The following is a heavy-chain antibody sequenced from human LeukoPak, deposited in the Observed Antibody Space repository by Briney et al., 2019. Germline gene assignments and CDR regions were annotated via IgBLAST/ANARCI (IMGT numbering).Heavy chain of an antibody. CDR3: VRHEQLLGASFDP. CDR2: INHSGST. Sequence: PSETLSLTCAVYGGSFSGYYWSWIRQPPGKGLEWIGEINHSGSTNYNPSLKSRVTISVDTSKNQFSLKLSSVTAADTAVYYCVRHEQLLGASFDPWGPGTLVTVSS. CDR1: GGSFSGYY. D-gene: IGHD3-10*01. V-gene: IGHV4-34*01. J-gene: IGHJ5*02.